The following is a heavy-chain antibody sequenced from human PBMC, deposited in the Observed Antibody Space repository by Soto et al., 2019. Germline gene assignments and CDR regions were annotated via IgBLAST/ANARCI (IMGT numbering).Heavy chain of an antibody. Sequence: VGSLRLSCAASGFTFSSYSMNWVRQAPGKGLEWVSSISSSSSYIYYADSVKGRFTISRDNAKNSLYLQMNSLRAEDTAVYYCARDLSIAARPGVWFDPWGQGTLVTVSS. CDR2: ISSSSSYI. D-gene: IGHD6-6*01. CDR1: GFTFSSYS. V-gene: IGHV3-21*01. CDR3: ARDLSIAARPGVWFDP. J-gene: IGHJ5*02.